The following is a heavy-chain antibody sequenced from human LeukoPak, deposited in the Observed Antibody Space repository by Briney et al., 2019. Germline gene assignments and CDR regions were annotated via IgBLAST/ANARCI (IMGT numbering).Heavy chain of an antibody. Sequence: ASVKVSCKASGYTFTSYGISWVRQAPGQGLEWMGWISAYNGNTNYAQKLQGRVTMTTDTSTSTAYMELRSLGSDDTAVYYCARDGSDSSGYYYVHYGMDVWGQGTTVTVFS. CDR3: ARDGSDSSGYYYVHYGMDV. V-gene: IGHV1-18*01. D-gene: IGHD3-22*01. CDR2: ISAYNGNT. CDR1: GYTFTSYG. J-gene: IGHJ6*02.